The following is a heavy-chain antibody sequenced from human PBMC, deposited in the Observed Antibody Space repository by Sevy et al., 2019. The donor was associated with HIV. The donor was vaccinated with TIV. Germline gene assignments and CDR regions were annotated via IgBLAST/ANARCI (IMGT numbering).Heavy chain of an antibody. J-gene: IGHJ4*02. CDR1: GFTFSSYA. CDR3: AKEIAYYYGSGSYPTR. V-gene: IGHV3-23*01. CDR2: ISGSGGST. D-gene: IGHD3-10*01. Sequence: GGSLRLSCAASGFTFSSYAMSWVRQAPGKGLEWVSAISGSGGSTYYADSVKGRFTISRDNSKNTLYLQMNSLRAEDTAVYYCAKEIAYYYGSGSYPTRWGQGTLVTVSS.